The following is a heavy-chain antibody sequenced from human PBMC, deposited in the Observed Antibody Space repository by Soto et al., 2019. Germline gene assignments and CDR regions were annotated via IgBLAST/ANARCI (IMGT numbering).Heavy chain of an antibody. Sequence: QVQLQQWGAGLLKPSETLSLTCAVYGGSFSGYYWSWIRQPPGKGLEWIGEINHSGSTNYNPSLKSRVTISVDTSENQFSLKLSSVTAADTAVYYCARGRLGYCSGGSCLDLDYWGQGTLVTVSS. D-gene: IGHD2-15*01. V-gene: IGHV4-34*01. CDR1: GGSFSGYY. J-gene: IGHJ4*02. CDR2: INHSGST. CDR3: ARGRLGYCSGGSCLDLDY.